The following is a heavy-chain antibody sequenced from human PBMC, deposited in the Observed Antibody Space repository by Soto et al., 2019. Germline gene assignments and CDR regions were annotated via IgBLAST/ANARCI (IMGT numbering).Heavy chain of an antibody. J-gene: IGHJ6*02. Sequence: VSVKVYCQTAGYTFSSYAMHLVRQAPRQRLEWMGWINAGNGNTKYSQKFQGRVTITRDTSASTAYMELSSLRSEDTAVYYCARGPPDDILTGYLYYYYYYGMDVWGQGTTVTVSS. V-gene: IGHV1-3*01. CDR2: INAGNGNT. CDR3: ARGPPDDILTGYLYYYYYYGMDV. D-gene: IGHD3-9*01. CDR1: GYTFSSYA.